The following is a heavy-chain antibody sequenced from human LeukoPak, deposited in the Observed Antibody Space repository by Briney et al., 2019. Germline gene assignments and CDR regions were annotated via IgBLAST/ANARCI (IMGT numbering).Heavy chain of an antibody. CDR2: IKSKTAGGTT. V-gene: IGHV3-15*01. J-gene: IGHJ4*02. D-gene: IGHD3-9*01. CDR1: GFTFSSYG. Sequence: GGSLRLSCAASGFTFSSYGMSWVRQAPGKGLEWVGRIKSKTAGGTTDYAAPVKGRLTISRDDSKNTLYLQMNSLKTEDTAVYDCTTSYYDILSGYVYWGQGTLVTVSS. CDR3: TTSYYDILSGYVY.